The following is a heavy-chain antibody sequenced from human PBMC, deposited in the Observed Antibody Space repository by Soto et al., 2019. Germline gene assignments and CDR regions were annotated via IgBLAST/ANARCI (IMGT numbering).Heavy chain of an antibody. CDR2: IYPGDSDT. CDR3: ARHGGYCSSTSCWGIDY. J-gene: IGHJ4*02. CDR1: GYSFTSYW. V-gene: IGHV5-51*01. D-gene: IGHD2-2*01. Sequence: GESLKISCKGSGYSFTSYWIGWVRQMPGKGLEWMGIIYPGDSDTRYSPSFQGQVTISADKSISTAYLQWSSLKASDTAMYYCARHGGYCSSTSCWGIDYWGQGTLVTVSS.